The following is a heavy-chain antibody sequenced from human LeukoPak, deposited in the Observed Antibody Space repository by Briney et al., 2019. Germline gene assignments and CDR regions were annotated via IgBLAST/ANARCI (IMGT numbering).Heavy chain of an antibody. CDR1: GYTFTSYA. CDR2: INAGNGNT. D-gene: IGHD3-10*01. J-gene: IGHJ3*02. V-gene: IGHV1-3*01. Sequence: ASVKVSCKASGYTFTSYAMHWVRQAPGQRLEWMGWINAGNGNTKYSQKFQGRVTITRDTSASTAYMELSSPRSEDTAVYYCASLTTGVNIAHGSGSYYSLPQGAFDIWGQGTMVTVSS. CDR3: ASLTTGVNIAHGSGSYYSLPQGAFDI.